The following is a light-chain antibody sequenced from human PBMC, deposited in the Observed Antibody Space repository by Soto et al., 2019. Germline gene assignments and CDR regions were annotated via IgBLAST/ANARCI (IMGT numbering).Light chain of an antibody. Sequence: EFVLTQSPATLSLSPGARAIRSCRASQRVAGSLAWYQQKPGQAPRLLIYDISTRAAPIPARFSGSGSGTDFTPTVSSLEPEDFALYYCQQRSNRITFCQVRRLEVK. CDR3: QQRSNRIT. CDR2: DIS. V-gene: IGKV3-11*01. CDR1: QRVAGS. J-gene: IGKJ5*01.